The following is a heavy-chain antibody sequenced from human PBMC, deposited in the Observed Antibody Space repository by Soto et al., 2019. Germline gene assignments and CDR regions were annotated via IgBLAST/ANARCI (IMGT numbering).Heavy chain of an antibody. CDR3: ARQSGSYGDGAGDRFDS. Sequence: EVQLVQSGAEVKKSGESLKISCKGFGSTFTHFWIGWVRQRPGKGLEWMGIIYPADSGTKYSPSFQGRVTMSADESISTVYLQWRRLKASESAMYYCARQSGSYGDGAGDRFDSWGQGTLVTVSS. CDR1: GSTFTHFW. D-gene: IGHD4-17*01. CDR2: IYPADSGT. J-gene: IGHJ5*01. V-gene: IGHV5-51*01.